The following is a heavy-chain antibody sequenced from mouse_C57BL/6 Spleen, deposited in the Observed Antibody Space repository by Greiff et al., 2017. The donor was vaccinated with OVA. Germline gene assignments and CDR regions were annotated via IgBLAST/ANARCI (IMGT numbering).Heavy chain of an antibody. CDR2: IDPSDSYT. Sequence: QVQLQQPGAELVRPGTSVKLSCKASGYTFTSYWMPWVKQRPGQGLAWIGVIDPSDSYTNYNQKFKGKATFTVDTSSSPAYMQLSSLTSEDYAVYYCARGGPMDYWGQGTSVTVSS. CDR1: GYTFTSYW. V-gene: IGHV1-59*01. CDR3: ARGGPMDY. J-gene: IGHJ4*01.